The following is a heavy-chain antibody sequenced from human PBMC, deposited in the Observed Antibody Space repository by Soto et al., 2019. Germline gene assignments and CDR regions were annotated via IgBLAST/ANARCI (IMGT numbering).Heavy chain of an antibody. D-gene: IGHD4-17*01. J-gene: IGHJ6*03. V-gene: IGHV3-73*01. CDR2: IRSKANSYAT. CDR1: GFTFSGSA. CDR3: TSGYGDYTDPLTDYYYYYMDV. Sequence: GGSLRLSCAASGFTFSGSAMHWVRQASGKGLEWVGRIRSKANSYATAYAASVKGRFTISRDDSKNTAYLQMNSLKTEDTAVYYCTSGYGDYTDPLTDYYYYYMDVWGKGTTVTVSS.